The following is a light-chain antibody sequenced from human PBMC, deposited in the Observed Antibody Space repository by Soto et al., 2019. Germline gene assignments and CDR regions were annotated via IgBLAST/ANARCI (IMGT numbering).Light chain of an antibody. Sequence: QSVLTQPASVSGSPGQSITISCTGTRSDVGGYNFVSWYQQHPGKVPKLMIYDVSSRPSGVSDRFSGSKSGNTASLTISGLQAEDEGDYSCSSYTSSSTHVFGSGTKVTVL. CDR1: RSDVGGYNF. J-gene: IGLJ1*01. V-gene: IGLV2-14*03. CDR3: SSYTSSSTHV. CDR2: DVS.